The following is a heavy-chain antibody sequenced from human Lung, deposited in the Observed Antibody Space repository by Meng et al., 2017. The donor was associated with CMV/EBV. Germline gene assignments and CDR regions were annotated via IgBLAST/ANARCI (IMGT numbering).Heavy chain of an antibody. CDR3: ARGLGYCNSATCYSYFYYAMDV. Sequence: SETLSLTCAVYGGSLSGHSWSWIRQPPGQGLEWIGDIYQRGSPNYNSSLKSRVTISLDTSRNQFSLNLKSLTAADGAVYFCARGLGYCNSATCYSYFYYAMDVWGQRTTVTVSS. CDR2: IYQRGSP. CDR1: GGSLSGHS. J-gene: IGHJ6*02. V-gene: IGHV4-34*01. D-gene: IGHD2-2*01.